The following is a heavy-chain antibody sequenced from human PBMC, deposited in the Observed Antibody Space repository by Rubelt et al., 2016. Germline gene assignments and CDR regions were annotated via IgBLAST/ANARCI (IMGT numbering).Heavy chain of an antibody. J-gene: IGHJ4*02. V-gene: IGHV1-18*01. Sequence: QVQLVQSGAEVKKPGASVTVSCKASGYTFTNYGISWVRQAPGQGLEWMGWISAYNDNTNYAQKLQGRVTMTTDTSTSTAYMELSSRGSEDTAVYYCARGSGSYTFDYWGQGTLVTVSS. CDR1: GYTFTNYG. CDR3: ARGSGSYTFDY. D-gene: IGHD1-26*01. CDR2: ISAYNDNT.